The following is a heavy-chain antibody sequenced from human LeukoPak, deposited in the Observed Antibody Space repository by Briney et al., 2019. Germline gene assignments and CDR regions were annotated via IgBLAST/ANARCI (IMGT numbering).Heavy chain of an antibody. D-gene: IGHD6-13*01. CDR3: ARDRYSSSWYYFDY. V-gene: IGHV3-23*01. CDR1: GFTFSNYA. J-gene: IGHJ4*02. Sequence: GGSLRLSCAASGFTFSNYALSWVRQAPGKGLEWVSDISGSGGSTYYADSVKGRFTISRDNSKNTMYLQMNSLRAEDTAVYYCARDRYSSSWYYFDYWGQGTLVTVSS. CDR2: ISGSGGST.